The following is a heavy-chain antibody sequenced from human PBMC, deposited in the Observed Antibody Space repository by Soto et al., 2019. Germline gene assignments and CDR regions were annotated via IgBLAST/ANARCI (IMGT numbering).Heavy chain of an antibody. V-gene: IGHV3-49*03. Sequence: PVGSLRLSCTASGFTFGDYAMSWFRQAPGKGLEWVGFIRSKAYGGTTEYAASVKGRFTISRDDSKSIAYLQMNSLKTEDTAVYYCTRARDGYNLRAFDIWGQGTMVTVSS. CDR1: GFTFGDYA. CDR3: TRARDGYNLRAFDI. J-gene: IGHJ3*02. D-gene: IGHD5-12*01. CDR2: IRSKAYGGTT.